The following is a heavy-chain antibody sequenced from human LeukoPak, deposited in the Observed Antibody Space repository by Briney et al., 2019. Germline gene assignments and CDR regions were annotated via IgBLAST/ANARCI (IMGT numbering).Heavy chain of an antibody. Sequence: SETLSLTCTVSGGSISSGGYYWSWIRQHPGKGLEWIGYIYYSGSTYYNPSLKSRVTISVDTSKNQFSLKLSSVTAADTAVYYCARGVKFGGFYFDYWGQGTLVIVSS. CDR1: GGSISSGGYY. CDR3: ARGVKFGGFYFDY. D-gene: IGHD2-15*01. J-gene: IGHJ4*02. CDR2: IYYSGST. V-gene: IGHV4-31*03.